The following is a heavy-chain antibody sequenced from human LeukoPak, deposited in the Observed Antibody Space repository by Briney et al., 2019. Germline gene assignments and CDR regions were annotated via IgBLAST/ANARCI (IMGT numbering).Heavy chain of an antibody. V-gene: IGHV3-73*01. CDR2: IRSKANSYAA. CDR3: TTVDYSNYYYYYMDV. D-gene: IGHD4-11*01. CDR1: GFTFSGSA. J-gene: IGHJ6*03. Sequence: GGSLKLSCAASGFTFSGSAMHWVRQASGKGLEWVGRIRSKANSYAAAYAASVKGRFTISRDDSKNTAYLQMNSLKTEDTAVYYCTTVDYSNYYYYYMDVWGKGTRSPSP.